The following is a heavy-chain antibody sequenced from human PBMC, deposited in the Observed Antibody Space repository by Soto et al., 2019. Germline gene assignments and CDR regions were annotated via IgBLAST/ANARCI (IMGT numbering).Heavy chain of an antibody. CDR2: ISYDGSNK. CDR1: GFTFSSYG. CDR3: ATHPITIFGVVTHDAFI. V-gene: IGHV3-30*03. Sequence: QVQLVESGGGVVQPGRSLRLSCAASGFTFSSYGMHWVRQAPGKGLEWVAVISYDGSNKYYADSVKGRFTISRDNSKNTLYLQMNSLRAEDTAVYYCATHPITIFGVVTHDAFIWGQGTLVSVSS. J-gene: IGHJ4*02. D-gene: IGHD3-3*01.